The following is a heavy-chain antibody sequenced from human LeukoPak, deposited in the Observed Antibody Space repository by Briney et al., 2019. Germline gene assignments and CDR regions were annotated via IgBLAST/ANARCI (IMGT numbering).Heavy chain of an antibody. V-gene: IGHV3-13*01. CDR3: AREGPIYYYYYMDV. CDR2: IDTAGDT. CDR1: GFTFSDYD. J-gene: IGHJ6*03. Sequence: GGSLRLSCAASGFTFSDYDMHWVRQATGKGLEWVSAIDTAGDTYYAGSVKGRFTISREIAKNSLYLQMNSLRAEDTAVYYCAREGPIYYYYYMDVWGKGTTVTVSS.